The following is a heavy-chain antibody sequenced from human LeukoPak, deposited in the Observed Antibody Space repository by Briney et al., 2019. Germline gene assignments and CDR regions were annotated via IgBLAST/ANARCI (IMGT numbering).Heavy chain of an antibody. CDR1: GYTFTSYE. CDR3: ARGSRGFWSGFLPFDP. J-gene: IGHJ5*02. Sequence: ASVKVSCKASGYTFTSYEINWVRQATGQGLEWLGWMNPNSGNTGYAQKFQGRVTMTSDTSIDTAYMELSSLRSEDTAVYYCARGSRGFWSGFLPFDPWGQGTLVTVSS. V-gene: IGHV1-8*01. D-gene: IGHD3-3*01. CDR2: MNPNSGNT.